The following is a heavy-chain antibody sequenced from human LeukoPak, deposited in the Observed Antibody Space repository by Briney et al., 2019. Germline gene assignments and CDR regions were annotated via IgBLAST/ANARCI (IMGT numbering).Heavy chain of an antibody. J-gene: IGHJ5*02. D-gene: IGHD5-18*01. CDR1: GFTFSSYW. V-gene: IGHV3-7*04. CDR3: ARVFNIPVSGYFGWFDP. CDR2: IKQDGSEK. Sequence: GGSLRLSCAASGFTFSSYWMSWVRQAPGKGLEWVANIKQDGSEKYYVDSVKGRFTISRDNAKNSLYLQMNSLRAEDTAVYYCARVFNIPVSGYFGWFDPWGQGTLVTVSS.